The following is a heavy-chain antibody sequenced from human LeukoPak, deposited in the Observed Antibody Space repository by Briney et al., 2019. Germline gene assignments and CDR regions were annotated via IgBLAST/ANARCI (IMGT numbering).Heavy chain of an antibody. V-gene: IGHV3-7*01. J-gene: IGHJ4*02. CDR3: ARSGSGYFDY. CDR2: IKQDGSEK. CDR1: GITLSVYW. Sequence: PGGSLRLSCAASGITLSVYWMSWVRQAPGKGLEWVANIKQDGSEKYYRDSVQGRFTISRGNAKNSLYLQTNSLRAEDTAVYYCARSGSGYFDYWGQGSLVTVSS.